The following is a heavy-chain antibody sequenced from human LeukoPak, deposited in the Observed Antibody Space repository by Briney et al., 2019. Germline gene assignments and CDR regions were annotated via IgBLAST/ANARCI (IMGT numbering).Heavy chain of an antibody. Sequence: PGRSLRLSCAASGFTFDDYAMHWVRQAPGKGLEWVSGISWNSGSIGYADSVKGRFTISRDNAKNSLYLQMNSLRAEDTALYYCAKDYDGPPDYWGQGTLVTVSS. CDR2: ISWNSGSI. CDR1: GFTFDDYA. D-gene: IGHD3-3*01. V-gene: IGHV3-9*01. J-gene: IGHJ4*02. CDR3: AKDYDGPPDY.